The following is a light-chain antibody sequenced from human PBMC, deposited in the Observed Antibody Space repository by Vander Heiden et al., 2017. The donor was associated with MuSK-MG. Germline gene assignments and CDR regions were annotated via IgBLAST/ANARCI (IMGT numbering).Light chain of an antibody. CDR3: RQGLHIANT. Sequence: DIVMTQSPLSLPVTPGEPASISCRSSQSLLHTNGYNYLDWYLQKPGQSPHLLIYMASNRSSGVPDRFSGRGSGTDITLRISIVAAEDVGIYYCRQGLHIANTFGGGTKLEIK. CDR1: QSLLHTNGYNY. CDR2: MAS. J-gene: IGKJ4*01. V-gene: IGKV2-28*01.